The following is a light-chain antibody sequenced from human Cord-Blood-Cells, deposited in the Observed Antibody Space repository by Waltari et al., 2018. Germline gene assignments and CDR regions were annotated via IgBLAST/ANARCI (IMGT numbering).Light chain of an antibody. CDR3: QQSYSTPLT. CDR1: QSISSY. V-gene: IGKV1-39*01. CDR2: AAS. J-gene: IGKJ4*01. Sequence: DIQMTQSPSSLSASVGDRVPITCRASQSISSYLNWYQQKPGKAPKLLIYAASSLQSGVPSRFSGNGSGTDFTLTISSLQPEDFATYYCQQSYSTPLTFGGGTKVEIK.